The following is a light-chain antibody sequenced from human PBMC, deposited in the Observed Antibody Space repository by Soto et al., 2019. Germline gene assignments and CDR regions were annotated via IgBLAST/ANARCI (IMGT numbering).Light chain of an antibody. CDR1: SSDVGGYNY. Sequence: QSALTQPASVSGSRGQSITISCTGTSSDVGGYNYVSWYQQHPGKAPKLMIYDVSNRPSGVSNRFSGSKSGNTASLTISGLQAEDEADYYCSSYTSSSTVFGTGTKLTVL. CDR3: SSYTSSSTV. J-gene: IGLJ1*01. CDR2: DVS. V-gene: IGLV2-14*01.